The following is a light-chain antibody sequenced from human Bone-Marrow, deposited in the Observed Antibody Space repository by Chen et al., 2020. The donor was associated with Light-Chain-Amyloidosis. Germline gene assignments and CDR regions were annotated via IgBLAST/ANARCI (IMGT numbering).Light chain of an antibody. CDR3: YSSDSSGNHRV. J-gene: IGLJ3*02. V-gene: IGLV3-10*01. Sequence: SYELTQPPSLSVSPGQTARITCSGDALPKKNAYLYQQKSGQAPGLVIYEDSKRPSEIPDRISGSSSGTMATLTISGAQVEDEADYYCYSSDSSGNHRVFGGGTKLTVL. CDR2: EDS. CDR1: ALPKKN.